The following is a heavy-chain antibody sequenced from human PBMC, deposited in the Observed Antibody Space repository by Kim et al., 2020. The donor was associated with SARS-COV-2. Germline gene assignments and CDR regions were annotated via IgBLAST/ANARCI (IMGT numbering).Heavy chain of an antibody. CDR1: GFTFSSYS. CDR3: ARFSGITMVRGWFDP. Sequence: GGSLRLSCAASGFTFSSYSMNWVRQAPGKGLEWVSSISSSSSYIYYADSVKGRFTISRDNAKNSLYLQMNSLRAEDTAVYYCARFSGITMVRGWFDPWGQGTLVTVSS. D-gene: IGHD3-10*01. J-gene: IGHJ5*02. CDR2: ISSSSSYI. V-gene: IGHV3-21*01.